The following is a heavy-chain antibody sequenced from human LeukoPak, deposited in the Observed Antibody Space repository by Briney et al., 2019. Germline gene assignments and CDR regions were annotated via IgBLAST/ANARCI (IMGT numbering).Heavy chain of an antibody. D-gene: IGHD3-10*01. CDR2: IYHSGST. CDR3: ARVIGYYGSGSYLWFDP. V-gene: IGHV4-4*02. J-gene: IGHJ5*02. Sequence: ASETLSLTCAVSGGSISSSNWWSWVRQPPGKGLEWIGEIYHSGSTNYNPPLKSRVTISVDKSKNQFSLKLSSVTAADTAVYYCARVIGYYGSGSYLWFDPWGQGTLVTVSS. CDR1: GGSISSSNW.